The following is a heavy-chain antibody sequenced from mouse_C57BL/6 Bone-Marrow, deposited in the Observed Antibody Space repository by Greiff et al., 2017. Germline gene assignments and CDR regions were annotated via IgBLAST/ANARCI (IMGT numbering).Heavy chain of an antibody. V-gene: IGHV1-82*01. J-gene: IGHJ3*01. CDR3: APIYYDYGGTWFAY. CDR1: GYAFSSSW. D-gene: IGHD2-4*01. CDR2: IYPGDGDT. Sequence: QVQLQQSGPELVKPGASVKISCKASGYAFSSSWMNWVKQRPGRGLEWIGRIYPGDGDTNSNGKFKGTATLTADKSSSTAYMQLSSLTSEDSAVYFCAPIYYDYGGTWFAYGGQGTLVTVSA.